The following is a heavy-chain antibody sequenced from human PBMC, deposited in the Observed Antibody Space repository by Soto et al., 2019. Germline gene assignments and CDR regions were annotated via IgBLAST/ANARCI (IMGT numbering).Heavy chain of an antibody. Sequence: EVQLVESGGGLVQPGGSLRLSCAASGFTVSSKYMNWVRQAPGTGLEWVSLIQSGGPTYYADSVKGRFTISRDTSENTVHLQMDSLRAEDTAVCYCARDDVLCDGSRCYGAPLDVWGKGTTVTFSS. CDR1: GFTVSSKY. D-gene: IGHD2-15*01. V-gene: IGHV3-66*01. CDR3: ARDDVLCDGSRCYGAPLDV. J-gene: IGHJ6*03. CDR2: IQSGGPT.